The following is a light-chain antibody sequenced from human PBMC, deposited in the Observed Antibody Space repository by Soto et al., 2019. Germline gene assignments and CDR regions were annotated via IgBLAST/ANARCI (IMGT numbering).Light chain of an antibody. CDR3: QQYGSSPPFT. Sequence: EIVMTQSPSTLSWXXGETATLSCRASQSVSSNLAWYQQKPGQAPRLVIYGASTRAPGIPARFSGSGSGTEFTFTISSLQSEDLAVYYCQQYGSSPPFTFGQGTKV. CDR2: GAS. CDR1: QSVSSN. V-gene: IGKV3-15*01. J-gene: IGKJ1*01.